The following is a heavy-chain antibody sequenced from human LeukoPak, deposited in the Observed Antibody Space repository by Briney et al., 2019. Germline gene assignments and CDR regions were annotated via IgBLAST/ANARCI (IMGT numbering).Heavy chain of an antibody. CDR3: AKGGPTVAGGVFDY. D-gene: IGHD6-19*01. J-gene: IGHJ4*02. CDR2: IYSGGST. V-gene: IGHV3-53*01. CDR1: GFTVSSNY. Sequence: TGGSLRLSCAASGFTVSSNYMSWVRQAPGKGLEWVSVIYSGGSTYYADSVKGRFTISRDNSKNILYLQMNSLRAEDTAVYYCAKGGPTVAGGVFDYWGQGTLVTVSS.